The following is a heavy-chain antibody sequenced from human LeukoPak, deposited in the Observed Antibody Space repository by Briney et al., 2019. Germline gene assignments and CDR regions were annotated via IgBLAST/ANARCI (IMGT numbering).Heavy chain of an antibody. CDR1: GGTFSSYA. V-gene: IGHV1-69*05. CDR2: IIPIFGTA. Sequence: SVKVSCKASGGTFSSYAISWVRQAPGQGLEWMGRIIPIFGTANYAQKFQGRVTITTDESTSTAYMELSSLRSEGTAVYYCARDSPSLYSSSSWFDPWGQGTLVTVSS. CDR3: ARDSPSLYSSSSWFDP. D-gene: IGHD6-13*01. J-gene: IGHJ5*02.